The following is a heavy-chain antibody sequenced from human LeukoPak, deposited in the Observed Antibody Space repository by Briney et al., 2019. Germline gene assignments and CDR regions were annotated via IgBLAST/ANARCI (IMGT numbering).Heavy chain of an antibody. J-gene: IGHJ5*02. CDR3: ARSLSMTTYYDWFDP. CDR2: IYYSGTT. V-gene: IGHV4-59*01. D-gene: IGHD3-16*01. Sequence: PSETLSLTCTVSGGSISSYYWSWIRQPPGKGLEWIGYIYYSGTTNYNPSLKSRVTISVDTSKNQFSLKLRSVTAADTAVYYCARSLSMTTYYDWFDPWGQGTLVTVSS. CDR1: GGSISSYY.